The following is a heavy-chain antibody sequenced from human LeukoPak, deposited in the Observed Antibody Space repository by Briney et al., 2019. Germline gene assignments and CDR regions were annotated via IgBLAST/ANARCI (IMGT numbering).Heavy chain of an antibody. CDR1: GYTLTELS. D-gene: IGHD6-19*01. Sequence: ASVKVSCKVSGYTLTELSMHWVRQAPGKGLEWMGGFDPEDGETIYAQKFQGRVTMTEDTSTDTAYMELSSLRSEDTAVYYCATFRYSGGWFDYWGQGTLVTVSS. V-gene: IGHV1-24*01. CDR3: ATFRYSGGWFDY. J-gene: IGHJ4*02. CDR2: FDPEDGET.